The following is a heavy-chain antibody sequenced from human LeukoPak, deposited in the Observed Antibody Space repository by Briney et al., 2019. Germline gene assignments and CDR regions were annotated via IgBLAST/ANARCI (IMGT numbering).Heavy chain of an antibody. J-gene: IGHJ3*02. CDR1: GYTFTSYA. Sequence: ASVKVSCKASGYTFTSYAMNWVRQAPGQGLEWMGWINTNTGNPTYAQGFTGRFVFSLDTSVSTAYLQISSLKAEDTAVYYCARGVQLWLADAFDIWGQGTMVTVSS. V-gene: IGHV7-4-1*02. CDR2: INTNTGNP. D-gene: IGHD5-18*01. CDR3: ARGVQLWLADAFDI.